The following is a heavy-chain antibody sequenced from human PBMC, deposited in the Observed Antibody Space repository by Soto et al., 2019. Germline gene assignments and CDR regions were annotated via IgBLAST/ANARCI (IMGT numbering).Heavy chain of an antibody. Sequence: TSGTLSLTFTFSCDPISSYYWSWSRPPPGEGLEWIGYIYYSGSTNYNPSPKSRVTISVDTSKNQFSLKLSSVTAADTAVYYCARAWLRGDYYYGMDVWGQGTTVT. V-gene: IGHV4-59*01. CDR3: ARAWLRGDYYYGMDV. D-gene: IGHD5-12*01. J-gene: IGHJ6*02. CDR1: CDPISSYY. CDR2: IYYSGST.